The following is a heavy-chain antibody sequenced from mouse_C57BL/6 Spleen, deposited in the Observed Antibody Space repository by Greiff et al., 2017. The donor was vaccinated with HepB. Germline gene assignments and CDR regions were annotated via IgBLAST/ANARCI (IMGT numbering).Heavy chain of an antibody. V-gene: IGHV5-6*01. Sequence: EVQRVESGGDLVKPGGSLKLSCAASGFTFSSYGMSWVRQTPDKRLEWVATISSGGSYTYYPDSVKGRFTISRDNAKNTLYLQMSSLKSEDTAMYYCARLTVVAPYAMDYWGQGTSVTVSS. J-gene: IGHJ4*01. CDR3: ARLTVVAPYAMDY. CDR1: GFTFSSYG. CDR2: ISSGGSYT. D-gene: IGHD1-1*01.